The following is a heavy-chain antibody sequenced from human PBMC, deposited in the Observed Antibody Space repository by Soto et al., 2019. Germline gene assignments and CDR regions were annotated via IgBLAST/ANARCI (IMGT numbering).Heavy chain of an antibody. J-gene: IGHJ4*02. V-gene: IGHV4-34*01. Sequence: QVQLQQWGAGLLKPSETLSLTCAVYGGSFSGYYWSWIRQPPGKGLEWIGEIKHSGSTNYNPSLKSRVTISVDTSKNQSSLKLSSVTAADTAVYYCARGRATGVPFLWGQGTLVTVSS. CDR2: IKHSGST. CDR1: GGSFSGYY. D-gene: IGHD1-26*01. CDR3: ARGRATGVPFL.